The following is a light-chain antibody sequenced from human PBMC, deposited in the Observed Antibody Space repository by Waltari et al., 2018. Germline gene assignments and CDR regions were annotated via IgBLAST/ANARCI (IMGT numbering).Light chain of an antibody. CDR1: QSIGRY. CDR2: GAS. Sequence: EIVLTQSPGTLSLSPGERATPSCRASQSIGRYLVWYQQKPGQAPGLLIYGASSRAAGIPDRFSGSGSGTDFSLTISRLEPEDFAVYYCQNHERLPAVFGQGTKVEIK. V-gene: IGKV3-20*01. CDR3: QNHERLPAV. J-gene: IGKJ1*01.